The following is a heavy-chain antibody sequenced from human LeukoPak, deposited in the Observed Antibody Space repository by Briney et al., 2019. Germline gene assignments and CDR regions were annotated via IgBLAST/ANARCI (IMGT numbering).Heavy chain of an antibody. V-gene: IGHV4-59*01. CDR2: IYYSGST. Sequence: SETLSLTCTVSGGSISSYYWSWIRQPPGKGLEWIGYIYYSGSTNYNPSLKSRVTISADTSKNQFSLRLTSVTAADTAVYYCARDLVPSVASTRGFDPWGQGTLVTVSS. J-gene: IGHJ5*02. CDR3: ARDLVPSVASTRGFDP. CDR1: GGSISSYY. D-gene: IGHD6-19*01.